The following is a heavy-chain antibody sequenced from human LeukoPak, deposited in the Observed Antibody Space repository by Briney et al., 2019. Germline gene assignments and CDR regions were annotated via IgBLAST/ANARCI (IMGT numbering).Heavy chain of an antibody. CDR1: GGSISXXX. Sequence: SGGSISXXXXXWXXXPPGXXXXXXXXIYYSGSTNYNPSLKSRVTISVDTSKNQFSLKLSSVTAADTAVYYCARHETPYRFGDPIDYWGQGTLVTVSS. J-gene: IGHJ4*02. CDR2: IYYSGST. CDR3: ARHETPYRFGDPIDY. V-gene: IGHV4-59*08. D-gene: IGHD3-10*01.